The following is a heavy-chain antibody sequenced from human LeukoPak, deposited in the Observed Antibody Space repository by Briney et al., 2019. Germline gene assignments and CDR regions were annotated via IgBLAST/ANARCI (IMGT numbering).Heavy chain of an antibody. CDR1: GFTFSSYA. CDR3: ARVISSSWLPNNWFDP. D-gene: IGHD6-13*01. CDR2: IYSGGST. J-gene: IGHJ5*02. Sequence: GGSLRLSCAASGFTFSSYAMSWVRQAPGKGLEWVSVIYSGGSTYYADSVKGRFTISRDNSKNTLYLQMNSLRAEDTAVYYCARVISSSWLPNNWFDPWGQGTLVTVSS. V-gene: IGHV3-66*01.